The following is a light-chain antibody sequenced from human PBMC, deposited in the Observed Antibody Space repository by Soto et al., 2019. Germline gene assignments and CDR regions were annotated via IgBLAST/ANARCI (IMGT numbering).Light chain of an antibody. CDR2: GAS. CDR1: QSVSSN. CDR3: QQYNKWPPWT. V-gene: IGKV3-15*01. J-gene: IGKJ1*01. Sequence: EIVMTQSPATLSVSPGERATLSCSASQSVSSNLAWYQQKPGQAPRLLIYGASTRATGIPARFSGSGSGTEFTLTISSLQSEEFAVYYCQQYNKWPPWTFGQGTKVEIK.